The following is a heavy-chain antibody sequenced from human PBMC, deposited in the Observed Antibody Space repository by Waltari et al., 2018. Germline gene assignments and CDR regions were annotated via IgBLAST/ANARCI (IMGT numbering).Heavy chain of an antibody. J-gene: IGHJ4*02. D-gene: IGHD3-10*01. CDR1: GFSLGSFG. CDR2: IFFGGGDT. V-gene: IGHV3-30*19. Sequence: QVQLVESGGGVVQPGMSLRLSCAASGFSLGSFGMHWVRLAPGKGLEWVALIFFGGGDTFYADSVRGRFTISRDNSKNTLYLDINSLRLDDTAIYYCAKDAFGNTYLDHWGQGTLVTVAS. CDR3: AKDAFGNTYLDH.